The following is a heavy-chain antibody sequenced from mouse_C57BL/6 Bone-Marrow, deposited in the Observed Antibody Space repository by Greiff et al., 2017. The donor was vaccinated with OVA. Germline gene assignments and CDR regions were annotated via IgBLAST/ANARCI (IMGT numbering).Heavy chain of an antibody. D-gene: IGHD2-1*01. CDR3: ARDGDYGNYRFAY. CDR1: GFTFSSYA. CDR2: ISDGGSYT. J-gene: IGHJ3*01. V-gene: IGHV5-4*01. Sequence: EVKVEESGGGLVKPGGSLKLSCAASGFTFSSYAMSWVRQTPEKRLEWVATISDGGSYTYYPDNVTGRFTIPRDNAKNNLYLQMSHLKSEDTAMYYCARDGDYGNYRFAYWGQGTLVTVSA.